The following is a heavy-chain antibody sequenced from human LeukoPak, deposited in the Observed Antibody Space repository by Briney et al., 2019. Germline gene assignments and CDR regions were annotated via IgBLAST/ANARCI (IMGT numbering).Heavy chain of an antibody. CDR1: GFTFSSHW. D-gene: IGHD2-15*01. J-gene: IGHJ4*02. CDR3: AKQLGYCSDGSCYFPY. V-gene: IGHV3-74*01. CDR2: VYNDGSTT. Sequence: GGSLRLSCAASGFTFSSHWMHWVRQAPGEGLVWVSRVYNDGSTTNYADSVKGRFTISRDNSKSTLCLQMNSLRAEDTAVYYCAKQLGYCSDGSCYFPYWGQGTLVTVSS.